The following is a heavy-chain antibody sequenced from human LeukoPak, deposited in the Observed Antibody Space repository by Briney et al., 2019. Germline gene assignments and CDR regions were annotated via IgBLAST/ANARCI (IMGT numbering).Heavy chain of an antibody. J-gene: IGHJ4*02. CDR1: GFTFSSYA. Sequence: GRSLRLSCAASGFTFSSYAMHWVRQAPGKGLEWVAVISYDGRNKHYPDSVKGRFTISRDISTDTLWLQMDSLRTEDTAVYYCAKGPLRGTAAAIDYWGQGTLVTVSS. V-gene: IGHV3-30*04. D-gene: IGHD2-2*01. CDR2: ISYDGRNK. CDR3: AKGPLRGTAAAIDY.